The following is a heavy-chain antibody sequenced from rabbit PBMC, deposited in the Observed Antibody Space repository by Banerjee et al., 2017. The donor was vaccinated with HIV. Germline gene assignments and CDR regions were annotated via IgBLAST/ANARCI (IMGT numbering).Heavy chain of an antibody. Sequence: QQQLVESGGGLVKPGASLTLTCTASGFSFSSSYWICWVRQAPEKGLEWIACIGTTTGITYYANWAKGRFTISKTSSTTVTLEMTSLTAADTATYFCARAPMVTIVVAGVTRLDLWGPGTLVTVS. D-gene: IGHD4-1*01. J-gene: IGHJ3*01. CDR3: ARAPMVTIVVAGVTRLDL. CDR1: GFSFSSSYW. V-gene: IGHV1S45*01. CDR2: IGTTTGIT.